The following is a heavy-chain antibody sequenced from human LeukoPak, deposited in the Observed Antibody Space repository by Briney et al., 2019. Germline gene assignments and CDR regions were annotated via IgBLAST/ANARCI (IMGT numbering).Heavy chain of an antibody. Sequence: GGSLRLSCAASGFTFSSYSMNWVRQAPGKGLEWVSSISSSSSYIYYAGSVKGRFTISRDNAKNSLYLQMNSLRAEDTAVYFCSWSLNYWGQGTLVTVSS. J-gene: IGHJ4*02. D-gene: IGHD1-26*01. CDR2: ISSSSSYI. V-gene: IGHV3-21*01. CDR1: GFTFSSYS. CDR3: SWSLNY.